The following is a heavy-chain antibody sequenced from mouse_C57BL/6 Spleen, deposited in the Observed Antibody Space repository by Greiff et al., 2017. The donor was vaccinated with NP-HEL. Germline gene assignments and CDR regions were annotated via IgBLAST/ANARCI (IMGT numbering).Heavy chain of an antibody. D-gene: IGHD2-1*01. Sequence: EVQLQQSGAELVKPGASVKLSCTASGFHIKDSFMHWVKQRTEQGLEWIGRIDPEDGETKYAPNFQGKATMTADTSSNTAYLQLSSLTSEDTAVYYCSGGNDGNYYLYYWGQGTTLTVSS. J-gene: IGHJ2*01. V-gene: IGHV14-2*01. CDR1: GFHIKDSF. CDR3: SGGNDGNYYLYY. CDR2: IDPEDGET.